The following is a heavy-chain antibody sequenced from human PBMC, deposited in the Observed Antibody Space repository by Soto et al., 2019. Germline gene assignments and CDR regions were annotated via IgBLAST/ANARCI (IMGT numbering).Heavy chain of an antibody. CDR2: ISAYNGNT. CDR3: ARGTLSDTDYGDYVLDY. Sequence: QVPLVQSGAEVKKPGASVKVSCKASGYTFTSYGISWVRQAPGQGLEWMGWISAYNGNTNYAQKLQGRVTMTTDTPTSTAYMELRSLRSDDTAVYYCARGTLSDTDYGDYVLDYWGQGTLVTVSS. CDR1: GYTFTSYG. D-gene: IGHD4-17*01. V-gene: IGHV1-18*01. J-gene: IGHJ4*02.